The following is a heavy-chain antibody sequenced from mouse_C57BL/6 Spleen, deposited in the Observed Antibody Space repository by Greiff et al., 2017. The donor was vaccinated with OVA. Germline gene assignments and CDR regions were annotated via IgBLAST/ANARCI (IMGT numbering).Heavy chain of an antibody. CDR1: GYAFSSSW. Sequence: VKLQQSGPELVKPGASVKISCKASGYAFSSSWMNWVKQRPGTGLEWIGRIYPGDGDTNYNGKFKGKATLTADKSSSTAYMQLSSLTSEDSAVYFCAKDSSNAMDYWGQGTSVTVSS. J-gene: IGHJ4*01. CDR3: AKDSSNAMDY. D-gene: IGHD3-2*02. CDR2: IYPGDGDT. V-gene: IGHV1-82*01.